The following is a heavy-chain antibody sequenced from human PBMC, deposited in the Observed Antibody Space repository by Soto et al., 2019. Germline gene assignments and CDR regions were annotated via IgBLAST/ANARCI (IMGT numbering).Heavy chain of an antibody. D-gene: IGHD1-7*01. CDR2: IIPIFGTA. CDR1: GGTFSSYA. V-gene: IGHV1-69*01. CDR3: AREDITGTTRFYY. Sequence: QAQLVQSGAEVKKPGSSVNVSCKASGGTFSSYAISWVRQAPGQGLEWMGGIIPIFGTANYAQKFQGRVTITVDESTSTAYMELSSLRSEDTAVYYCAREDITGTTRFYYWGQGTLVTVSS. J-gene: IGHJ4*02.